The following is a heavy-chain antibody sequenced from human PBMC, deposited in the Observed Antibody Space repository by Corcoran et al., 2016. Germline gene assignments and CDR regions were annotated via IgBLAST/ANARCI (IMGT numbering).Heavy chain of an antibody. J-gene: IGHJ3*02. V-gene: IGHV1-58*01. CDR1: GFTFTSSA. CDR2: IVVGSGNT. CDR3: AAGLVGARKGVAAFDI. Sequence: QMQLVQSGPEVKKPGTSVKVSCKASGFTFTSSAVQWVRQARGQRLEWIGWIVVGSGNTNYAQKFQERVTITRDMSTSTAYMELSSLRSEDTAVYYCAAGLVGARKGVAAFDIWGQGTMVTVSS. D-gene: IGHD1-26*01.